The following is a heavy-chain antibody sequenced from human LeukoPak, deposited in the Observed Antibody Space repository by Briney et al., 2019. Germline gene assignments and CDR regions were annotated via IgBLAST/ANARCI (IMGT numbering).Heavy chain of an antibody. D-gene: IGHD3-10*01. CDR2: ISSNGGST. CDR1: GFTFSSYA. Sequence: PGGSLRLSCAASGFTFSSYAMHWVRQAPGKGLEYVSAISSNGGSTYYANSVKGRFTISRDNSKNTLYLQMGSLRAEDMAVYYCARVSTYYYGSGSYCLDYWGQGTLVTVSS. CDR3: ARVSTYYYGSGSYCLDY. V-gene: IGHV3-64*01. J-gene: IGHJ4*02.